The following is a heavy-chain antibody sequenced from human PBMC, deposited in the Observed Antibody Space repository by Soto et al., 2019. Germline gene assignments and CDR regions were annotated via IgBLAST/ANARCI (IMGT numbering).Heavy chain of an antibody. V-gene: IGHV3-7*03. CDR2: IKQDGSEK. D-gene: IGHD3-22*01. J-gene: IGHJ3*02. CDR3: ARGVKTMIVDDDAFDI. Sequence: EVQLVESGGGLVQPGGSLRLSCAASGFTFSSYWMSWVRQAPGKGLEWVANIKQDGSEKYYVDSVKGRFTISRDNAKNSLYLQMNSLRAEDTAVYYCARGVKTMIVDDDAFDIWGQGTMVTVSS. CDR1: GFTFSSYW.